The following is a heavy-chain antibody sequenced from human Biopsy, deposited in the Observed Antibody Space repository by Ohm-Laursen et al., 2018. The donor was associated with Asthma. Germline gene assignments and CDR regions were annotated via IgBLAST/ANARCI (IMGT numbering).Heavy chain of an antibody. Sequence: TLSLTCTVSGDPITSGGCCWNWIRQHPGKGLEWIGYIHHSGTSYYNPSLESRVTISLDASKNEFSLRLTYVTAADTAQYYCVRQSGYRSGWPKLLFVYYGMDVWGPGTTVTVSS. CDR2: IHHSGTS. CDR3: VRQSGYRSGWPKLLFVYYGMDV. V-gene: IGHV4-31*03. CDR1: GDPITSGGCC. D-gene: IGHD6-19*01. J-gene: IGHJ6*02.